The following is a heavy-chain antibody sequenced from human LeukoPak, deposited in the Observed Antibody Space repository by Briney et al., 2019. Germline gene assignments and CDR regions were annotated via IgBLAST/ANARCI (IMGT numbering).Heavy chain of an antibody. CDR1: GFTVSSNY. V-gene: IGHV3-66*01. Sequence: GGSLRLSCAASGFTVSSNYMSWVRQAPGKGLEWVSVIYSGGSTYYADSVKGRYTISRDNSKNTLYLQMNSLRAEDTAVYYCARDGDTAMESYFDYWGQGTLVTVSS. J-gene: IGHJ4*02. D-gene: IGHD5-18*01. CDR2: IYSGGST. CDR3: ARDGDTAMESYFDY.